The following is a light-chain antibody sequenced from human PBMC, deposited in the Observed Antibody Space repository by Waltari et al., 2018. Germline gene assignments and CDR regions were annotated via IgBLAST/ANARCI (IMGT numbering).Light chain of an antibody. J-gene: IGLJ2*01. CDR3: QSGDSSDIME. Sequence: SHELTQSPSVSVSPGQTARITCSGDALPKQYNHWYQQKSGQAPVLVIYKDSERPSGIPDRFSGSSSGTTVTLTISGAQAEDEADYYCQSGDSSDIMEFGGGTKLTVL. V-gene: IGLV3-25*03. CDR1: ALPKQY. CDR2: KDS.